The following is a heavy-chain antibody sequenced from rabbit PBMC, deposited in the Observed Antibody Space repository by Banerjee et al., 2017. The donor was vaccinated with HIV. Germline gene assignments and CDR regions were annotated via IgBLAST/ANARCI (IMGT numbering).Heavy chain of an antibody. D-gene: IGHD6-1*01. CDR3: ARTVGGGAGYVAFNL. V-gene: IGHV1S45*01. Sequence: QEQLVESGGDLVQPERSLTLTCTASGFSFSSSYWICWVRQAPGKGLEWIACINGGSSGSTYYASWAKGRFTISKTSSTTVTLQMTSLTAADTATYFCARTVGGGAGYVAFNLWGQGTLVTVS. J-gene: IGHJ4*01. CDR1: GFSFSSSYW. CDR2: INGGSSGST.